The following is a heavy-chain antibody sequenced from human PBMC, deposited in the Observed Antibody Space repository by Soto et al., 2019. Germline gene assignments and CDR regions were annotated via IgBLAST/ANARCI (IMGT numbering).Heavy chain of an antibody. Sequence: QVQLQESGPGLVKPSQTLSLTCTVSGGSISSGGYYWSWIRQPPGKGLEWIGYIYYSGSTYYNPFLKSRVTISVDTSKNQFPRKPDLVTAGDKAVYYCARDLTRGFRRWYAPGGQGTQVAVS. J-gene: IGHJ5*02. D-gene: IGHD3-10*01. CDR3: ARDLTRGFRRWYAP. V-gene: IGHV4-31*03. CDR1: GGSISSGGYY. CDR2: IYYSGST.